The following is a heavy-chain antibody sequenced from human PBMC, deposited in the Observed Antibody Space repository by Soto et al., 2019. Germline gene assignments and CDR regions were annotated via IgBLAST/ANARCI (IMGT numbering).Heavy chain of an antibody. Sequence: QVQLVQSGAEVKKPGSSVKVSCKASGGTFSSYAISWVRQAPGQGLEWMGGIIPIFGTANYAQKFQGRVTITAEESTGTAYRELSSRRSEDTAGYYCARGEISLKAAFDIWGQGTMVTVSS. D-gene: IGHD1-26*01. CDR1: GGTFSSYA. J-gene: IGHJ3*02. V-gene: IGHV1-69*12. CDR2: IIPIFGTA. CDR3: ARGEISLKAAFDI.